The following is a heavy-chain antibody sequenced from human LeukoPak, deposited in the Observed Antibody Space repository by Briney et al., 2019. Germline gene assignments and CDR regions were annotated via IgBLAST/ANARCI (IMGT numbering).Heavy chain of an antibody. CDR2: IYYSGST. D-gene: IGHD2-2*01. Sequence: SETLSLTCTVSGGSMKSYYWSWIRQPPGKGLEWNGYIYYSGSTKYNPSLKSRVTISADTSKNQFSLNLSSVTAADTAVYFCARDAMEYYGMDVWGQGTTVTVSS. CDR3: ARDAMEYYGMDV. V-gene: IGHV4-59*01. J-gene: IGHJ6*02. CDR1: GGSMKSYY.